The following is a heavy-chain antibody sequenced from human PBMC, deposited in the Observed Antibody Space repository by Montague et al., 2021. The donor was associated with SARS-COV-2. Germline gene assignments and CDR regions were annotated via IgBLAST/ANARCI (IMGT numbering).Heavy chain of an antibody. CDR1: GSSVRSYY. CDR3: ARENTVTTFGGPYYIDS. Sequence: SETLSLTCIVSGSSVRSYYWSWIRQPPGKGLEWIGYIYDSGSMNYNPSLKSRVTISVVTSKNQFSLKLSSVTAADTAVYYCARENTVTTFGGPYYIDSWGQGTLVTVSA. D-gene: IGHD4-17*01. V-gene: IGHV4-59*02. J-gene: IGHJ4*02. CDR2: IYDSGSM.